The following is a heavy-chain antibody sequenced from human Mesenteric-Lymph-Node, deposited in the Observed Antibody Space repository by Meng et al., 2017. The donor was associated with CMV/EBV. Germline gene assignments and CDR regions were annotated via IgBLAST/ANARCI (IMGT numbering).Heavy chain of an antibody. CDR3: ARALQVTSSWYYFDY. J-gene: IGHJ4*02. CDR1: GSALTRCA. Sequence: SGSALTRCALYLVRHAPGQGLAWMGWINTNTGHPTYAQGFPGRFVFSLDTSVSTAYLQISSLKAEGTAVYYCARALQVTSSWYYFDYWGQGTLVTVSS. CDR2: INTNTGHP. D-gene: IGHD6-13*01. V-gene: IGHV7-4-1*02.